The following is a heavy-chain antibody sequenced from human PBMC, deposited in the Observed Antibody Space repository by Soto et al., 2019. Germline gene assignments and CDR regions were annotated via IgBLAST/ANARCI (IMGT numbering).Heavy chain of an antibody. V-gene: IGHV4-39*01. CDR2: IYYSGNA. CDR3: VRAATLDY. J-gene: IGHJ4*02. Sequence: QLQLQESGPGLVKPPETLSLTCSVSGATINRGSYYWGWVRQPPGKGLEWIGSIYYSGNAYYSPSLKNRLTISVDTSKNQFSLKVNSVSSADTAVYYCVRAATLDYWGQGILVTVSS. CDR1: GATINRGSYY.